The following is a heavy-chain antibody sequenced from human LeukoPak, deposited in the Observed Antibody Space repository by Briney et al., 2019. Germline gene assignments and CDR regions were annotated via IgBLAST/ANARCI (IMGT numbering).Heavy chain of an antibody. CDR1: GFTFTSHW. Sequence: GGSLRLSCVASGFTFTSHWMHWVRQAPGKGLVCVSRIKSDGTYSDYGDSVRGRFTISRDNAKDTLYLQMNSLRAEDTAVYYCAKDRDDYGDYERLDYWGQGTLVTVSS. D-gene: IGHD4-17*01. CDR3: AKDRDDYGDYERLDY. V-gene: IGHV3-74*01. CDR2: IKSDGTYS. J-gene: IGHJ4*02.